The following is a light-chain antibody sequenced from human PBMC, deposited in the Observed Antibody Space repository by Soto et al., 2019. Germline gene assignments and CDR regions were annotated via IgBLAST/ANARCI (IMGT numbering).Light chain of an antibody. V-gene: IGKV3-15*01. Sequence: VITQSPSTLSVSPGARATLSCRASQSISSNLAWYQQKPGQAPRLLMFRTSSRATGFPARFSGSGSGTEFNLTISSLQSEDFGVYYCQQYKNWPRATFGGGTKVDIK. CDR1: QSISSN. J-gene: IGKJ4*01. CDR2: RTS. CDR3: QQYKNWPRAT.